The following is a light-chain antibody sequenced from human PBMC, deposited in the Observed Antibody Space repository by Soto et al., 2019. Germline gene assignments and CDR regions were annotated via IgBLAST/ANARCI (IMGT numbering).Light chain of an antibody. CDR2: EVS. Sequence: QSVLTQPPSASGSPGQSVTISCTGTSSDVGAYKYVSWYQQYPGKAPKLMIYEVSKRPSGVPDRFSGSKSGNTASLTVSGLQAEDEADDYCTSYAGSNIGVFGGGTKLTVL. CDR1: SSDVGAYKY. CDR3: TSYAGSNIGV. J-gene: IGLJ3*02. V-gene: IGLV2-8*01.